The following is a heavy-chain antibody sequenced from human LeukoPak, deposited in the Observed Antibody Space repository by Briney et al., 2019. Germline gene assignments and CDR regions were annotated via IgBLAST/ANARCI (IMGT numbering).Heavy chain of an antibody. CDR1: GFTFSSYA. J-gene: IGHJ4*02. CDR3: AKGRYDSSGFNWAA. Sequence: QPGGSLRLSCAASGFTFSSYAMSWVRQAPGKGLEWVSAISSSGGSTYYADSVKGRFAISRDNSKNTLYLQMNSLRAEDTAVYYCAKGRYDSSGFNWAAWGQGTLVTVSS. CDR2: ISSSGGST. D-gene: IGHD3-22*01. V-gene: IGHV3-23*01.